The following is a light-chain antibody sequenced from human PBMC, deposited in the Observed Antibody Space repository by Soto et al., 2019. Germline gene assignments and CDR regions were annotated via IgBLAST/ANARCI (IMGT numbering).Light chain of an antibody. CDR2: STT. Sequence: QSVLTQPPSASGTPGQRVTISCSGSSSNIGSYIVNWYQQLPGKAPTLLIYSTTQRPSGVPDRFSGSKSGTSAPLAISGLQSEDEAHYHCAAWDDSVDGVVFGGGTKLTVL. V-gene: IGLV1-44*01. CDR3: AAWDDSVDGVV. J-gene: IGLJ2*01. CDR1: SSNIGSYI.